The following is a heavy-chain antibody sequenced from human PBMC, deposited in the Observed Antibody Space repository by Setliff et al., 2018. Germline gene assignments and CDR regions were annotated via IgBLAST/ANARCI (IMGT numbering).Heavy chain of an antibody. CDR2: IYQNGIT. Sequence: SETLSLTCSVSGASISTTYYYWDWIRQSPEKGLEWIGTIYQNGITYYNPSVKSRVTISVDKSKNQFSLKLSSVTAADTAVYYCARGPGAATGEGFDIWGQGTMVT. V-gene: IGHV4-39*07. CDR1: GASISTTYYY. J-gene: IGHJ3*02. CDR3: ARGPGAATGEGFDI. D-gene: IGHD7-27*01.